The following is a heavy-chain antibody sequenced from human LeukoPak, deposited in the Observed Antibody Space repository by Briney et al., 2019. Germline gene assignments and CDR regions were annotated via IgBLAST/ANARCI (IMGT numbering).Heavy chain of an antibody. D-gene: IGHD3-10*01. CDR1: GGSISSYS. Sequence: SETLSLTCTVSGGSISSYSWSWIRQPPGKGLEWIGYISYSGSTDYNPSLKSRVTMSVDTSKNQFSLKLSSVTAADTAVYYCAREYGSGSEFDPWGQGTLVTVSS. J-gene: IGHJ5*02. CDR3: AREYGSGSEFDP. CDR2: ISYSGST. V-gene: IGHV4-59*12.